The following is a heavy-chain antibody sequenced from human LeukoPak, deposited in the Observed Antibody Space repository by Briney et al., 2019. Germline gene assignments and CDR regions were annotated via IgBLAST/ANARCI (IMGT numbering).Heavy chain of an antibody. J-gene: IGHJ3*02. D-gene: IGHD3-22*01. CDR3: ATGYYYDSRGLDAFDI. CDR1: GYTFTSYD. CDR2: MNPNSGNT. Sequence: ASVKVSCKASGYTFTSYDINWVRQATGQGLEWMGWMNPNSGNTGYAQKFQGRVTMTRNTSISTAYMELSSLRSEDTAVYYCATGYYYDSRGLDAFDIWGQGTMVTVSS. V-gene: IGHV1-8*01.